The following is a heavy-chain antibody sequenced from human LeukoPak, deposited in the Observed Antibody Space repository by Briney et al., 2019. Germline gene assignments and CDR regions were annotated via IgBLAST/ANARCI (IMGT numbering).Heavy chain of an antibody. V-gene: IGHV4-59*08. D-gene: IGHD2-8*01. CDR3: ARPREVFKSANAFDI. J-gene: IGHJ3*02. CDR1: GGSISTYY. CDR2: IYYTEST. Sequence: SETLSLTCTVSGGSISTYYWSWIRQPPGMGLEWIGYIYYTESTHYNPSLKSRVTMSVDTSKNQLSLKLTSVTAADTAVYYCARPREVFKSANAFDIWGQGTMVTVSS.